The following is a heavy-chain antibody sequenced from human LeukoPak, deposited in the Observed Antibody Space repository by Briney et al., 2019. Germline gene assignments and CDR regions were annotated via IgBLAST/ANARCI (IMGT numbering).Heavy chain of an antibody. CDR1: GFTFSSYA. D-gene: IGHD1-20*01. CDR3: AREPDAGITGTTRDAFDI. CDR2: ISYDGSNK. V-gene: IGHV3-30-3*01. J-gene: IGHJ3*02. Sequence: GGSLRLSCAASGFTFSSYAMHWVRQAPGKGLEWVAVISYDGSNKYYADSVKGRFTISRDNSKNTLYLQMNSLRAEDTAVYYCAREPDAGITGTTRDAFDIWGQGTMVTVSS.